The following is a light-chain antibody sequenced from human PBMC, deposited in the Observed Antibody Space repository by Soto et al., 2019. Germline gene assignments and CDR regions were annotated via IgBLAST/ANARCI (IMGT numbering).Light chain of an antibody. V-gene: IGLV1-40*01. CDR3: QAYDSCLSGYYV. J-gene: IGLJ1*01. Sequence: QSVLTQPPSVSGAPGQRVTISCTGSSSNIGAGYDVHWYQQLPGTAPKLLIYGNSNRPSGVTDRFSGSKSGTSASLAITGLQGEDEDDYRCQAYDSCLSGYYVFGTGTQLTVL. CDR2: GNS. CDR1: SSNIGAGYD.